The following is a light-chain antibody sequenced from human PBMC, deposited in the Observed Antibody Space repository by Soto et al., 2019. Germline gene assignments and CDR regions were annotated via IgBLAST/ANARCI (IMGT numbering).Light chain of an antibody. V-gene: IGKV1-39*01. CDR3: QQSLTMPIT. CDR2: SAS. Sequence: DIQMTQSPASLSVSVGDRVTITCRASQSINNYLNWYLQRPGQAPKLLIRSASTLQRGVPSRFSGSGSRTEFTITIADLQPGDFGTYYCQQSLTMPITFGHGTRLDI. CDR1: QSINNY. J-gene: IGKJ5*01.